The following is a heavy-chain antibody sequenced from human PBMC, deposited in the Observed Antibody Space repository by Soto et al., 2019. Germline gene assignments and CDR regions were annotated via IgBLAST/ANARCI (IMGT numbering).Heavy chain of an antibody. CDR2: INPSGGST. J-gene: IGHJ4*02. D-gene: IGHD2-15*01. CDR3: ARAPSEVGLYGGNPSGY. CDR1: GYTFTSYY. Sequence: QVQLVQSGAEVKKPGASVKVSCKASGYTFTSYYMHWVRQAPGQGLEWMGIINPSGGSTSYAQKFQGRVTMTRDTSTSTVYMELSSLRSEDTAVYYCARAPSEVGLYGGNPSGYWGQGTLVTVSS. V-gene: IGHV1-46*01.